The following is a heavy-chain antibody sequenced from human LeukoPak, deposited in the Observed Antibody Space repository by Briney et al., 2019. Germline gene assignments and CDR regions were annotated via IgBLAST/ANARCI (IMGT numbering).Heavy chain of an antibody. CDR3: ARGDYFDY. Sequence: LRLSCAASGFTFSSYEMNWVRQPPGKGLEWIGEINHSGSTNYNPSLKSRVTISVDTSKNQFSLKLSSVTAADTAVYYCARGDYFDYWGQGTLVTVSS. V-gene: IGHV4-34*01. CDR2: INHSGST. J-gene: IGHJ4*02. CDR1: GFTFSSYE.